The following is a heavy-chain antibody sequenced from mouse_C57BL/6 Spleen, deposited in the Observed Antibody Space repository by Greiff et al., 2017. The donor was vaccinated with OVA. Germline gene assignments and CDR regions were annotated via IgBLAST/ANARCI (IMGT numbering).Heavy chain of an antibody. D-gene: IGHD1-1*01. V-gene: IGHV1-64*01. CDR2: IHPNSGST. CDR1: GYTFTSYW. CDR3: ARRGNYDGGIYDLDFGV. Sequence: QVQLQQPRAELVKPGASVKLSCKASGYTFTSYWMHWVKQRPGQGLEWIGMIHPNSGSTNYNEKFKSKATLTVDKSSSTAYMQLSSLASEDSAVCYCARRGNYDGGIYDLDFGVWGTRTTVSDST. J-gene: IGHJ1*03.